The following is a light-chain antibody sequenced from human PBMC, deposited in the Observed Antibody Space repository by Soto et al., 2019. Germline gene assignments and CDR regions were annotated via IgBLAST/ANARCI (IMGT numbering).Light chain of an antibody. J-gene: IGKJ3*01. V-gene: IGKV4-1*01. Sequence: DIVMTQSPDSLAVSLGERATINCKSSQNVLYSSNNKNYLAWYQQKPGQPPKVLIYWASTRESGVPDRFSGXXXGXDXXXXXXXXQAEDVAVYYCQQYYSVPFTFGPGTKVDIK. CDR3: QQYYSVPFT. CDR2: WAS. CDR1: QNVLYSSNNKNY.